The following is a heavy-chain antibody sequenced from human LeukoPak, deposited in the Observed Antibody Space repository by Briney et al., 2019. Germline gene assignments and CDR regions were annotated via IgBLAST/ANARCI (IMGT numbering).Heavy chain of an antibody. J-gene: IGHJ4*02. Sequence: GGSLRLSRAASGLTLDYYWMTWVRQAPGRGLEWLANIKERGREKYYVDSVKGRFTISRDNAKNSLYLQMNSQRVEDTAVYYCARGWGERGKCRGGTCNNPQFDYWGRGALVTVSS. CDR2: IKERGREK. D-gene: IGHD2-15*01. V-gene: IGHV3-7*01. CDR3: ARGWGERGKCRGGTCNNPQFDY. CDR1: GLTLDYYW.